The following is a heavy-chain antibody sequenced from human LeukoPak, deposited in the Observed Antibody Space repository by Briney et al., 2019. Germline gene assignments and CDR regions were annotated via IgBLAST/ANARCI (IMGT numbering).Heavy chain of an antibody. CDR1: GFTFSDYY. J-gene: IGHJ4*02. D-gene: IGHD5-18*01. CDR3: ATMDTAMVPVDY. CDR2: ISSSGSTI. V-gene: IGHV3-11*04. Sequence: GGSLRLSCAASGFTFSDYYMSWIRQAPGKGLEWVSYISSSGSTIYYADSVKGRFTISRDNAKNSLYLQMNSLRAEDTAAYYCATMDTAMVPVDYWGQGTLVTVSS.